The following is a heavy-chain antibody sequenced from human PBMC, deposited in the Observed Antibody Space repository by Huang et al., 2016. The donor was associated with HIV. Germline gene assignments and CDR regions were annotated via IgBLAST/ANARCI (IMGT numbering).Heavy chain of an antibody. J-gene: IGHJ2*01. V-gene: IGHV3-30*02. CDR2: IRYEGSNK. Sequence: QVQLVESGGGVVQPGGSLRLSCTASGFRFNDYGMHWVRQAPGRGLGWVAVIRYEGSNKYYADSVKGRFTISRDNSKNTLYLQMSSQRAEDTAVYYCAKGRGLAAAPDWYFDLWGRGTLVTVSS. D-gene: IGHD6-13*01. CDR1: GFRFNDYG. CDR3: AKGRGLAAAPDWYFDL.